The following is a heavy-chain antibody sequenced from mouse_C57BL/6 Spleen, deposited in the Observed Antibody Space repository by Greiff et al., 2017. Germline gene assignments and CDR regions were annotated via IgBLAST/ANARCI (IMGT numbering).Heavy chain of an antibody. D-gene: IGHD2-1*01. J-gene: IGHJ1*03. Sequence: QVQLQQPGAELVKPGASVKMSCKASGYTFTSYWITWVKQRPGQGLEWIGDIYPGSGCTNYNEKFKSKATLTVDTSSSTAYMQLSSLTSEDSASYCCARDGNDWDVDDWGTGTTVTVSS. V-gene: IGHV1-55*01. CDR2: IYPGSGCT. CDR1: GYTFTSYW. CDR3: ARDGNDWDVDD.